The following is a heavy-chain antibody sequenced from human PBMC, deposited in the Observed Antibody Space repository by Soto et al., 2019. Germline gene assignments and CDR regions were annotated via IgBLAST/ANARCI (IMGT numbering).Heavy chain of an antibody. D-gene: IGHD3-16*01. V-gene: IGHV1-69*13. CDR2: IIPVFGTA. CDR3: AREGDRRRNGAYAFDI. CDR1: GGTFSSYA. J-gene: IGHJ3*02. Sequence: ASVKVSCKASGGTFSSYAISWVRQAPGQGLEWMGGIIPVFGTANYAQKFQGRVTITADESTSTAYMELSSLRSEETAVYYCAREGDRRRNGAYAFDIWGQGTMVTVSS.